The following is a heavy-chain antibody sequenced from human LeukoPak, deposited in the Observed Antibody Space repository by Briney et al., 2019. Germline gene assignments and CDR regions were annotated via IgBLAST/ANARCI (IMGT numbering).Heavy chain of an antibody. D-gene: IGHD2-15*01. J-gene: IGHJ4*02. Sequence: GGSLRLSCAASGFTFTTYGLHWVRQAPGKGLEWVAAIASNGGSEYYADSVKGRFTISRDNSKNTLYLQMNSLRAEDTAVYYCAKDHPVGYCSGGSCYPGYFDYWGQGTLVTVSS. CDR1: GFTFTTYG. CDR2: IASNGGSE. CDR3: AKDHPVGYCSGGSCYPGYFDY. V-gene: IGHV3-30*18.